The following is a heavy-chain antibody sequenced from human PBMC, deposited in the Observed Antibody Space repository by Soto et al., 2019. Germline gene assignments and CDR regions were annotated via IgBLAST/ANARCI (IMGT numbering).Heavy chain of an antibody. J-gene: IGHJ6*02. CDR1: GFTFSSYA. Sequence: SLRLSCAASGFTFSSYAMHWVRQAPGKGLEWVAVISYDGSNKYYADSVKGRFTISRDNSKNTLYLQMNSLRAEDTAVYYCARDQVVVAATANVDYYYGMDVWGQGTTVTVSS. CDR2: ISYDGSNK. CDR3: ARDQVVVAATANVDYYYGMDV. V-gene: IGHV3-30-3*01. D-gene: IGHD2-15*01.